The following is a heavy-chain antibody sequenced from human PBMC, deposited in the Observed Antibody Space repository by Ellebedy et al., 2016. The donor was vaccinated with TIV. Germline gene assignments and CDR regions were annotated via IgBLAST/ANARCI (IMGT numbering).Heavy chain of an antibody. CDR1: GFTFSTYG. CDR2: IRYAGSNG. CDR3: ARASTSGWYILDY. J-gene: IGHJ4*02. V-gene: IGHV3-33*01. Sequence: GESLKISCAASGFTFSTYGMHWVRQAPGKGLEWAAVIRYAGSNGYYADSVKGRFTIYRDNSKNTLYLQMNSLRAEDTAVYYCARASTSGWYILDYWGQGTLVSVSS. D-gene: IGHD6-19*01.